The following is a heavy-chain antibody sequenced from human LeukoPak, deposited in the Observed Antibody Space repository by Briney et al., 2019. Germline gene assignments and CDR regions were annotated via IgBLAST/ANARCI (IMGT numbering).Heavy chain of an antibody. CDR3: ARDPHSLDY. CDR2: IAYTGTI. Sequence: PGGSLRLSCTASGFTFSRYSMNWVRQAPGRGLEWVAYIAYTGTIHYVDSVRGRFAISRDNAKNSLYLQMNSLRAEDTAVYYCARDPHSLDYWGQGTRVTVSS. CDR1: GFTFSRYS. V-gene: IGHV3-48*01. J-gene: IGHJ4*02.